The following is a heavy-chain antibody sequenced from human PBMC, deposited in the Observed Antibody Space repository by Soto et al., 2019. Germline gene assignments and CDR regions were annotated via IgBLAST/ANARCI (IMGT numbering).Heavy chain of an antibody. CDR2: INHSGST. CDR3: ARGVGSGSPYSPFDY. V-gene: IGHV4-34*01. Sequence: SETLSLTCAVYGGSFSGYYWSWIRQPPGKGLEWIGEINHSGSTNYNPSLKSRVTISVDTSKNQFSLKLSSVTAADTAVYYCARGVGSGSPYSPFDYWGQGTLVTVSS. CDR1: GGSFSGYY. D-gene: IGHD6-19*01. J-gene: IGHJ4*02.